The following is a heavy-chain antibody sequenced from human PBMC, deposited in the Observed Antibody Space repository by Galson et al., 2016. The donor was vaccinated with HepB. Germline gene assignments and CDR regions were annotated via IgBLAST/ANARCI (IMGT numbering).Heavy chain of an antibody. Sequence: PALVKPTQTLTLTRTFSGFSLSTSGLCMTWIRQPPGKALEWLAPIDWVDEKYYTTSLKTMLTISKDTSKNQVVLRMTNMDPVATATYYCSRLSGWSDRHLDSWGQGTTVTVSS. J-gene: IGHJ6*02. CDR2: IDWVDEK. D-gene: IGHD6-19*01. V-gene: IGHV2-70*01. CDR1: GFSLSTSGLC. CDR3: SRLSGWSDRHLDS.